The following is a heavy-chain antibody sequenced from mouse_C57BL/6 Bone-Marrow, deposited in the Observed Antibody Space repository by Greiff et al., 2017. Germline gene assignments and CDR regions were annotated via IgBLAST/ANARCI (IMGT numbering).Heavy chain of an antibody. CDR2: IDPSDSYT. Sequence: QVQLQQPGAELVMPGASVKLSCKASGYTFTSYWMHWVKQRPGKGLEWIGEIDPSDSYTNYNQKFQGQSTLTVDKSSSTAYMQLSSLTSEDSAVYYCARGGYYAMDYWGQGTSVTVSS. CDR3: ARGGYYAMDY. V-gene: IGHV1-69*01. J-gene: IGHJ4*01. CDR1: GYTFTSYW.